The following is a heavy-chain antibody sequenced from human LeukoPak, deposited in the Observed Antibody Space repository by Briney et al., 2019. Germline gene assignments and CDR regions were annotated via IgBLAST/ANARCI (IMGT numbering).Heavy chain of an antibody. V-gene: IGHV4-59*01. CDR3: ARSLAITAIGPGYGY. Sequence: SETLSLTCTVSGDSINSYYWSWIRQPPGKGLEWTGYIYYTGGTNYNPSLRSRAVISLDKSKNQFSLRLTSMTAADTAIYYCARSLAITAIGPGYGYWGQGTLVTVSS. D-gene: IGHD1-20*01. J-gene: IGHJ4*02. CDR2: IYYTGGT. CDR1: GDSINSYY.